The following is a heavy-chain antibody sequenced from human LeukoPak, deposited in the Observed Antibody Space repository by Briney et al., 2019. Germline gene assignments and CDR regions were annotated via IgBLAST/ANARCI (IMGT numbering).Heavy chain of an antibody. CDR2: IYYSGST. V-gene: IGHV4-59*01. Sequence: PSETLSLTCTVSGGSISSYYWSWIRQPPGKGLEWIGYIYYSGSTNYNPSLKSRVTISVDTSKNQFSLKLSSETAAGTAVYYCARDFGINGDYVDAFDIWGQGTMVTVSS. D-gene: IGHD4-17*01. CDR3: ARDFGINGDYVDAFDI. CDR1: GGSISSYY. J-gene: IGHJ3*02.